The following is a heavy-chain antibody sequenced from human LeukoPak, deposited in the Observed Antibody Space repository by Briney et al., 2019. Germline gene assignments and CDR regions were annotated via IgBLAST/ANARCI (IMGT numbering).Heavy chain of an antibody. Sequence: GGSLRLSCAASGFIVSNYWMNWVRQAPGKGLEWVANIKPDGSEKYYVDSVKGRFTISRDNAKNSLYLQMNSLRAEDTAVYYCARYSGYDDEGEYFDYWGQGTLVTVSS. D-gene: IGHD5-12*01. J-gene: IGHJ4*02. CDR1: GFIVSNYW. CDR2: IKPDGSEK. V-gene: IGHV3-7*01. CDR3: ARYSGYDDEGEYFDY.